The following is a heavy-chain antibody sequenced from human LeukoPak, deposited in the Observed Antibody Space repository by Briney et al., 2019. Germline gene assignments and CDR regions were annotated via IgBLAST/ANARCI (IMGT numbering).Heavy chain of an antibody. Sequence: SVKVSCKAFGGTFSSYAISWVRQAPGQGLEWMGGIIPIFGTANYAQKFQGRVTITADESTSTAYMELSSLRSEDTAVYYCARDILYDSSGYPLDYWGQGTPVTVSS. J-gene: IGHJ4*02. CDR1: GGTFSSYA. D-gene: IGHD3-22*01. CDR2: IIPIFGTA. CDR3: ARDILYDSSGYPLDY. V-gene: IGHV1-69*13.